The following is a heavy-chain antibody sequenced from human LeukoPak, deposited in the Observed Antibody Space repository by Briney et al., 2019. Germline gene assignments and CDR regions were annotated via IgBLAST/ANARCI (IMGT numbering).Heavy chain of an antibody. J-gene: IGHJ3*02. CDR2: IYSDSST. V-gene: IGHV3-66*01. CDR3: ARTLAFDI. CDR1: GFTVSSYY. Sequence: GGSLKLSCAASGFTVSSYYMNWVRQAPGKGLEWVSVIYSDSSTYYADSVKGRFTISRDNSKNTLYLQMNSLRVEDTAVYYCARTLAFDIWGQGTMVTVSS.